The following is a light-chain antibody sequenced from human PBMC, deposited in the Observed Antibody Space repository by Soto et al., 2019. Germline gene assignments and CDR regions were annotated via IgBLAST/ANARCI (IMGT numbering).Light chain of an antibody. V-gene: IGLV2-14*01. CDR2: EVS. J-gene: IGLJ3*02. CDR1: SSDVGGYNH. CDR3: SSYTTSGTWV. Sequence: QSALTQPASVSRSPGQSVTISCTGTSSDVGGYNHVSWYQQHPGKAPKLMISEVSNRPSGVSDRFSGSKSGNTASLTISGVQAGDEADYYCSSYTTSGTWVFGGGTQLTVL.